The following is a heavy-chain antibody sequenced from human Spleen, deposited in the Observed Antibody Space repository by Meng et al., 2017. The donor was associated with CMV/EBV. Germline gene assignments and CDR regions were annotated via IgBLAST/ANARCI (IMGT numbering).Heavy chain of an antibody. D-gene: IGHD3-3*01. Sequence: ASVKVSCKASGYSFTDYYVHWVRQAPGHGLEWMGWINPNSGGTNYEQKFQGRVTMTRDTSISTAYMELSSLRSDDTAVYYCARGGGKTYYDFWSAYYMNWGQGTLVTVSS. CDR3: ARGGGKTYYDFWSAYYMN. J-gene: IGHJ4*02. CDR2: INPNSGGT. CDR1: GYSFTDYY. V-gene: IGHV1-2*02.